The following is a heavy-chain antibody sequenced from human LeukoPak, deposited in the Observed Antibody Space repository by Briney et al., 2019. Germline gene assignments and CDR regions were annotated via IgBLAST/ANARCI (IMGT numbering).Heavy chain of an antibody. CDR1: GDSVSSNSVT. Sequence: SQTLSLTCAISGDSVSSNSVTWNWIRQSPSRGLEWLGRTYYRSTWYNDYAVSVRGRITVNPDTSKNQFSLHLNSVTPEDTAVYYCARRLTQYDCFDPWGQGILVTVSP. CDR3: ARRLTQYDCFDP. D-gene: IGHD2-2*01. J-gene: IGHJ5*02. V-gene: IGHV6-1*01. CDR2: TYYRSTWYN.